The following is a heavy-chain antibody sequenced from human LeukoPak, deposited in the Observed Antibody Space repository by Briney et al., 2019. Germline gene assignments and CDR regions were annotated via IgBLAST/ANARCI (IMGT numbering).Heavy chain of an antibody. Sequence: GASVKVSCKASGYTFTSYYMHWVRQAPGQGLEWMGIINPSGGSTSYAQKFQGRVTMTRDTSTSTVYMELSSLRSEDTAVYYCARGQNRDGYNEMDAFDIWGQGTMVTVSS. D-gene: IGHD5-24*01. CDR3: ARGQNRDGYNEMDAFDI. CDR1: GYTFTSYY. J-gene: IGHJ3*02. CDR2: INPSGGST. V-gene: IGHV1-46*01.